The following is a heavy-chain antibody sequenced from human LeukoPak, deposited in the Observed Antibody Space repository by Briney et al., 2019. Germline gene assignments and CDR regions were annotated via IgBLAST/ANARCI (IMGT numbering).Heavy chain of an antibody. J-gene: IGHJ4*02. Sequence: GASVKVSCKASGYIFTSHGVSWVRQAPGHGLEWMGWISGYNGNTNYAQNLQGRVIMTTDTSTSTAYMELRSLRSDDTAVYYCARGGGYDILTNTRTPFDYWGQGTLVTVSS. CDR2: ISGYNGNT. V-gene: IGHV1-18*01. D-gene: IGHD3-9*01. CDR3: ARGGGYDILTNTRTPFDY. CDR1: GYIFTSHG.